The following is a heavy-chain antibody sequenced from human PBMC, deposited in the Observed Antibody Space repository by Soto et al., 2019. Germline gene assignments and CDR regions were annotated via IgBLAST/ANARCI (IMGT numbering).Heavy chain of an antibody. CDR2: INAGNGNT. V-gene: IGHV1-3*01. CDR3: ARGAGQAVAGTMRNNWFDP. J-gene: IGHJ5*02. Sequence: GASVKVSCKASGYTFTSYAMHWVRQAPGQRLEWMGWINAGNGNTKYSQKFQGRVTITRDTSASTAYMELSSLRSEDTAVYYCARGAGQAVAGTMRNNWFDPWGQGTLVTVSS. D-gene: IGHD6-19*01. CDR1: GYTFTSYA.